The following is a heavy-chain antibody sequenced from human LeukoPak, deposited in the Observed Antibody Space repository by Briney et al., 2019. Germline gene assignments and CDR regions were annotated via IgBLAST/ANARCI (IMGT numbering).Heavy chain of an antibody. D-gene: IGHD3-10*01. CDR1: GYTFTGYY. CDR2: INPNSGGT. J-gene: IGHJ5*02. CDR3: AMVRGVINWFGP. Sequence: ASVKVSCKASGYTFTGYYMHWVRQAPGQGLEWMGWINPNSGGTNYAQKFQGRVTMTRDTSISTAYMELSRLRSDDTAVYYCAMVRGVINWFGPWGQGTLVTVSS. V-gene: IGHV1-2*02.